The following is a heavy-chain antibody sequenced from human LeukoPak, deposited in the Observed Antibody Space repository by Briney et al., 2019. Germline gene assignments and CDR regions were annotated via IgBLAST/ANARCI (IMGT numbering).Heavy chain of an antibody. D-gene: IGHD3-10*01. CDR2: MNPNSGNT. V-gene: IGHV1-8*01. J-gene: IGHJ6*03. CDR3: ARGEGFGELPDMDV. Sequence: ASVKVSCKASGYTFTSYDINWVRQATGQGLKWMGWMNPNSGNTGYAQKFQGRVTMTRNTSISTAYMELSSLRSEDTAVYYCARGEGFGELPDMDVWGKGTTVTVSS. CDR1: GYTFTSYD.